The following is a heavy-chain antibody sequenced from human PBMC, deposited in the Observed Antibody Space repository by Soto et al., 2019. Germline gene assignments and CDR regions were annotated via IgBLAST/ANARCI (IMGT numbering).Heavy chain of an antibody. V-gene: IGHV1-24*01. Sequence: ASVKVSCKVSGYTLTELSMHWVRQAPGKGLEWMGGFDPEDGETIYAQKFQGRVTMTEDTSTDTAYMELSSLRSEDTAVYYCATAHYDSSGYYYNGYFQHWGQGTLVTVSS. CDR2: FDPEDGET. CDR1: GYTLTELS. J-gene: IGHJ1*01. CDR3: ATAHYDSSGYYYNGYFQH. D-gene: IGHD3-22*01.